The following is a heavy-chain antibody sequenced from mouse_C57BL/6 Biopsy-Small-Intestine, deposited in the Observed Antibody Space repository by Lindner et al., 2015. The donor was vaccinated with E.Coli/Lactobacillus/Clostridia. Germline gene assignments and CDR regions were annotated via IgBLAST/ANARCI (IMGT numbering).Heavy chain of an antibody. D-gene: IGHD1-1*01. J-gene: IGHJ2*01. V-gene: IGHV1-47*01. Sequence: VQLQESGAELVKPGASVKMSCKASGYTFTTYPIEWMKQNHGKSLEWIGNFHPYDDDTKYNEKFKGKATLTVEKSPSTVYLELSRLTSDDSAIYYCSRGRGSSFYYFDFWGQGTTLTVSS. CDR3: SRGRGSSFYYFDF. CDR2: FHPYDDDT. CDR1: GYTFTTYP.